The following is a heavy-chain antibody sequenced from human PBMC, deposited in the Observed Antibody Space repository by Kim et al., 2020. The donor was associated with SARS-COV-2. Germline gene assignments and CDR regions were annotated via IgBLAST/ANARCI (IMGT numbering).Heavy chain of an antibody. CDR2: IIPIFGTA. Sequence: SVKVSCKASGGTFSSYAISWVRQAPGQGLEWMGGIIPIFGTANYAQKFQGRVTITADESTSTAYMELSSLRSEDTAVYYCAQDGYSYGYFDYWGQGTLVTVSS. CDR1: GGTFSSYA. CDR3: AQDGYSYGYFDY. J-gene: IGHJ4*02. V-gene: IGHV1-69*13. D-gene: IGHD5-18*01.